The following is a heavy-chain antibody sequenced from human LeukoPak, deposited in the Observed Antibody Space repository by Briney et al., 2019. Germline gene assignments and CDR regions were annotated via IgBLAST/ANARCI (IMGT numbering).Heavy chain of an antibody. Sequence: SETLSFTGTGSGGSISSYYWSWIRQPAGKGLEWIGRIYTSGSTNYNPSLKSRVTMSVDTSKNQFSLKLSSVTAADTAVYYCARDRVVPAAHYYYYGMDVWGQGTTVTVSS. CDR2: IYTSGST. D-gene: IGHD2-2*01. V-gene: IGHV4-4*07. CDR1: GGSISSYY. J-gene: IGHJ6*02. CDR3: ARDRVVPAAHYYYYGMDV.